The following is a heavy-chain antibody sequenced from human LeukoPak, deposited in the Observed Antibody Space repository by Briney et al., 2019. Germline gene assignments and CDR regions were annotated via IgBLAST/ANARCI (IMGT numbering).Heavy chain of an antibody. Sequence: GGSLRVSCAASGFTVSSDHMSCVRQAPGKGLEWVSVIYSGGSTDYADSVKGRFTISRDILKNTLYLQMNSLRAEDTAVYYCARDPAGYNWGQGTLVTVSS. J-gene: IGHJ4*02. CDR1: GFTVSSDH. CDR2: IYSGGST. D-gene: IGHD1-1*01. CDR3: ARDPAGYN. V-gene: IGHV3-53*01.